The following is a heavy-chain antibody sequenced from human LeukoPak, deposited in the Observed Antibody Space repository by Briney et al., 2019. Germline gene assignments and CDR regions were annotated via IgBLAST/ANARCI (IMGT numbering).Heavy chain of an antibody. CDR1: GYSFTSYW. CDR3: ARIIDFWSGSGYYFDY. V-gene: IGHV5-51*01. Sequence: GESLKISCNGSGYSFTSYWIGWVRQMPGKGLEWMGSIYPGDSDTRYSPSFQGQVTISADKSISTAYLQWSSLKASDTAMYYCARIIDFWSGSGYYFDYWGQGTLVTVSS. CDR2: IYPGDSDT. J-gene: IGHJ4*02. D-gene: IGHD3-3*01.